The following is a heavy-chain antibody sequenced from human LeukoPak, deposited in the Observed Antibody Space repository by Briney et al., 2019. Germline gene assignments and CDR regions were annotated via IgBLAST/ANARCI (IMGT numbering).Heavy chain of an antibody. D-gene: IGHD2-15*01. CDR1: GYTFTSYD. CDR2: MNPNSGNT. J-gene: IGHJ4*02. CDR3: ARTLDYCSGGSCHSAAPFDY. Sequence: VASVKVSCKASGYTFTSYDINWVRQATGQGLEWMGWMNPNSGNTGYAQKFQGRVTMTRNTSISTAYMELSSLRSEDTAMYYCARTLDYCSGGSCHSAAPFDYWGQGTLVTVSS. V-gene: IGHV1-8*01.